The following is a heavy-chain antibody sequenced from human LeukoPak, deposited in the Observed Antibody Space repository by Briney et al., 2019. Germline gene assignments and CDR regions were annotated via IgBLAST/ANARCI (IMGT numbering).Heavy chain of an antibody. CDR3: ARVRIGQQLDKYYYYAMDV. CDR1: GYPFTSYG. Sequence: ASVKVSCKASGYPFTSYGVSWVRQAPGQGLEWMGWISAYNGDTRYAQKLQGRVTMTTDTSTTTAYMEVSRLRSDDTAVYYCARVRIGQQLDKYYYYAMDVWGQGTTVTVSS. J-gene: IGHJ6*02. CDR2: ISAYNGDT. D-gene: IGHD6-13*01. V-gene: IGHV1-18*01.